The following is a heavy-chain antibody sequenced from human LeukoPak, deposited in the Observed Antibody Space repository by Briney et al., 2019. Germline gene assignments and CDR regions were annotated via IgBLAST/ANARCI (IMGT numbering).Heavy chain of an antibody. J-gene: IGHJ4*02. CDR3: AKHSSGWWYFDY. Sequence: GGSLRLSCAASGFTFSSYAMSWVRQAPGKGLEWVPAISGSGGSTYYADSVKGRFTISRDNSKNTLYLQMNSLRAEDTAVYYCAKHSSGWWYFDYWGQGTLVTVSS. CDR1: GFTFSSYA. V-gene: IGHV3-23*01. CDR2: ISGSGGST. D-gene: IGHD6-19*01.